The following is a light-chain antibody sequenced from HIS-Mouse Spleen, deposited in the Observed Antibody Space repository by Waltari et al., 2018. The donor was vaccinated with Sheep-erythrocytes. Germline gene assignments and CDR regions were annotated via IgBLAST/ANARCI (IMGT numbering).Light chain of an antibody. CDR1: SSDVGGYNY. CDR2: DVS. J-gene: IGLJ1*01. V-gene: IGLV2-11*01. Sequence: QSALTQPRAVSGSPGHSVTISCTGTSSDVGGYNYVSWDQQHPGKAPKLRIYDVSKRPSGVPHRFSGSKSGNTASLTISGLQAEDEADYYCCSYAGSYNHVFATGTKVTVL. CDR3: CSYAGSYNHV.